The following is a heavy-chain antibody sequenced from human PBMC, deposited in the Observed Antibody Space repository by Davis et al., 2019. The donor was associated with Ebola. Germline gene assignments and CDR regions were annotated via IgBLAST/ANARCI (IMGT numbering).Heavy chain of an antibody. CDR1: GFTVSSAW. CDR2: IRSEATSQ. Sequence: GESLKISCAASGFTVSSAWINWVRQAPGKGLEWVAFIRSEATSQDYGKSVQGRFFISRDDSKNTLYLQMNSLRVDDTAVYFCARDGPNYDVDYWGQGTLVTVSA. J-gene: IGHJ4*02. CDR3: ARDGPNYDVDY. D-gene: IGHD3-22*01. V-gene: IGHV3-30*02.